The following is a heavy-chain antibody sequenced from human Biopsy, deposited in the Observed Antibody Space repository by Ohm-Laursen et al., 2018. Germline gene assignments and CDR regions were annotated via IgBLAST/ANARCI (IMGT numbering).Heavy chain of an antibody. Sequence: TLSLTCTVSGVSITAYYWSWIRQPPGKGLECIGNIHHSGSTNYNPSLKSRLTISVGTSKNQFSLKLSSVTAADTAVYYCARDYDTSGYYYVSWGQGTLVTVSS. CDR2: IHHSGST. J-gene: IGHJ5*02. V-gene: IGHV4-4*09. CDR1: GVSITAYY. CDR3: ARDYDTSGYYYVS. D-gene: IGHD3-22*01.